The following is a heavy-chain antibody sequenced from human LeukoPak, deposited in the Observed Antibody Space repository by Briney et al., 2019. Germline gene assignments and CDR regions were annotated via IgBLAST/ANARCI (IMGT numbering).Heavy chain of an antibody. D-gene: IGHD3-22*01. CDR2: HYSAGST. J-gene: IGHJ4*02. CDR3: ARDHWYYHDSSGRDDY. Sequence: GGSLRDPCSASGFPVSRNYKSWVRQDPREGLGVDGVHYSAGSTFYADSVRGRFTISRDNSKNTVYLQMNSLRVEDTAVYYCARDHWYYHDSSGRDDYWGQGTLVTVSS. V-gene: IGHV3-66*01. CDR1: GFPVSRNY.